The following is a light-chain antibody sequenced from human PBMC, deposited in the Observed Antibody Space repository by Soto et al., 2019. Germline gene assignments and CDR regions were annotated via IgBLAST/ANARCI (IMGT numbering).Light chain of an antibody. V-gene: IGKV1-33*01. J-gene: IGKJ2*01. Sequence: DIQMTQSPSSLSASVGDRVTITCQASQDISNYLNWYQQKPGKAPKLLIYDASNLETGVPSRFSGSGSGTDFTFTISSLQPEDIATYFCQQYYTFYTFGQGTKLEIK. CDR2: DAS. CDR1: QDISNY. CDR3: QQYYTFYT.